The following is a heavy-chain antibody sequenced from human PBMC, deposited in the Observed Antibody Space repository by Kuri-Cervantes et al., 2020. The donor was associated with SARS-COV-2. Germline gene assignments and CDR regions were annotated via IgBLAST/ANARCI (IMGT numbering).Heavy chain of an antibody. CDR3: ARGRVGVQDF. CDR2: TSYDGSTK. CDR1: GFTLNNYA. V-gene: IGHV3-30-3*01. D-gene: IGHD2-21*01. Sequence: GGSLRLSCAASGFTLNNYAMHWVRQTPGEGLEWVAITSYDGSTKYYADSVKGRFTISRDNSKNTLYLQMNNLRGEDTAVYFCARGRVGVQDFWGQGTLVTVSS. J-gene: IGHJ4*02.